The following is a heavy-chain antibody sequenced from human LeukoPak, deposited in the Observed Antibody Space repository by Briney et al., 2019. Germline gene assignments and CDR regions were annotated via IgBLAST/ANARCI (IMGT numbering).Heavy chain of an antibody. CDR2: IYTSGST. CDR3: ARGVGSGYTDY. D-gene: IGHD3-22*01. V-gene: IGHV4-61*02. Sequence: SETLSLTCTVSGGSISTSNYCWGWIRQPAGKGLEWIGRIYTSGSTNYNPSLKSRVTMSVDTSKNQFSLKLSSVTAADTAVHYCARGVGSGYTDYWGQGALVTVSS. J-gene: IGHJ4*02. CDR1: GGSISTSNYC.